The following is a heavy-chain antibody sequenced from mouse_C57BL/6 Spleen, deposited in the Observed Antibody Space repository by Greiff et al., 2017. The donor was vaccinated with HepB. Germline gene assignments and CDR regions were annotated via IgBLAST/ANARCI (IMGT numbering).Heavy chain of an antibody. CDR1: GFNIKNTY. CDR3: ARRGDSSGYDYYAMDY. Sequence: EVQLQQSVAELVRPGASVKLSCTASGFNIKNTYMHWVKQRPEQGLEWIGRIDPANGNPKYAPKFQGKATITADTSSNTAYLQLSSLTSEDTAIYYCARRGDSSGYDYYAMDYWGQGTSVTVSS. D-gene: IGHD3-2*02. V-gene: IGHV14-3*01. J-gene: IGHJ4*01. CDR2: IDPANGNP.